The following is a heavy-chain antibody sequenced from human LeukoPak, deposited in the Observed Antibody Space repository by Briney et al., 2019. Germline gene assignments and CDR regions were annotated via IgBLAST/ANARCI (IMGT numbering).Heavy chain of an antibody. J-gene: IGHJ4*02. D-gene: IGHD4-23*01. Sequence: SETLSLTCTVSGGSISSSSYYWGWIRQPPGKGLEWIGSIYYSGSTYYNPSLKSRVTISVDTSKNQFSLKLSSVTAADTAVYYCARTGLYGGPLRDYWGQGTLVTVSS. CDR1: GGSISSSSYY. CDR3: ARTGLYGGPLRDY. V-gene: IGHV4-39*07. CDR2: IYYSGST.